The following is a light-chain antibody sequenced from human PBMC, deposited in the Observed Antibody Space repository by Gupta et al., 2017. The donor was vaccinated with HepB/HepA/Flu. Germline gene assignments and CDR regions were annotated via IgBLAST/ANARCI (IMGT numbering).Light chain of an antibody. CDR3: QRANGLPLT. J-gene: IGKJ5*01. Sequence: DIQTAHSPSSVSASVGDRFSITSRASQGISSWLACHQQNPGKAPNLLIYAASRLQSGLPSRISGSASATDFTLTISILPPEDFANYCCQRANGLPLTFGEGTRLEIK. CDR2: AAS. V-gene: IGKV1-12*01. CDR1: QGISSW.